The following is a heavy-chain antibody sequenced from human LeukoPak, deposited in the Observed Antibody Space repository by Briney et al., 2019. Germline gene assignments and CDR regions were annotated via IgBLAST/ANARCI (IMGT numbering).Heavy chain of an antibody. CDR3: ARAGYSYPTGGWDY. Sequence: PGGSLRLSCAASGFTFSSYGMHWVRQAPGKGLEWVAVIWYDGSNKYYADSVKGRFTISRDNSKDTLYLQMNSLRAEDTAVYYCARAGYSYPTGGWDYWGQGTLVTVSS. J-gene: IGHJ4*02. V-gene: IGHV3-33*01. CDR2: IWYDGSNK. CDR1: GFTFSSYG. D-gene: IGHD5-18*01.